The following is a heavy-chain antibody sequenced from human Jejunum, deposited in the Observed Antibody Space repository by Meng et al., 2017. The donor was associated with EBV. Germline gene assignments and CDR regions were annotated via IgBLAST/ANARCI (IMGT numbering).Heavy chain of an antibody. D-gene: IGHD5-12*01. CDR3: AGLRYSGYDRAFDY. CDR1: GGSVNSGNFY. CDR2: IYYSGST. Sequence: QLELQESGPGLVKPSETLSLPCTVSGGSVNSGNFYWSWIRQPPGKGLEWIGYIYYSGSTNYIPSLKSRVTISLDTSKNQFSLKLSSVTAADTAVYYCAGLRYSGYDRAFDYWGQGALVTVSS. V-gene: IGHV4-61*01. J-gene: IGHJ4*02.